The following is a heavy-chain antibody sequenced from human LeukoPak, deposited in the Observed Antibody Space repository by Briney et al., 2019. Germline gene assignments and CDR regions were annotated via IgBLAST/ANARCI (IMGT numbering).Heavy chain of an antibody. CDR3: ARSYYYDSSHTADY. J-gene: IGHJ4*02. CDR2: IDQGGSEK. Sequence: GGSLRLSCAASGFTFSSYWMTWVRQAPGKGLEWVANIDQGGSEKQYVDAVKGRFTISRDNAKNSLYLQMNSLRAEDTAVYYCARSYYYDSSHTADYWGQGTLVTVSS. D-gene: IGHD3-22*01. V-gene: IGHV3-7*01. CDR1: GFTFSSYW.